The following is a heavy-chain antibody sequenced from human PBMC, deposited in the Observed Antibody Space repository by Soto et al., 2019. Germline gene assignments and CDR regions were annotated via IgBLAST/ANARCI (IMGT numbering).Heavy chain of an antibody. D-gene: IGHD3-3*01. Sequence: SEILSLTCTVSGGSISSGGYYWSWIRQHPGKGLEWIGYIYYSGSTYYNPSLKSRVTISVDTSKNQFSLKLSSVTAADTAVYYCASYDFWSGYRDEHFDYWGQGTLVTVSS. CDR2: IYYSGST. V-gene: IGHV4-31*03. J-gene: IGHJ4*02. CDR1: GGSISSGGYY. CDR3: ASYDFWSGYRDEHFDY.